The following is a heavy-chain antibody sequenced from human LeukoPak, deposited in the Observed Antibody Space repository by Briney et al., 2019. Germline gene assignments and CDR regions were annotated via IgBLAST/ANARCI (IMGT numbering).Heavy chain of an antibody. Sequence: PSGTLSLTCAVSGVSISSSEWWIWVRQPPGQGLEWIGEIHRAGRTRYNPSLESRVTISMDYSKNQFSLKLTSVTAADTAIYYCGKTDIYFNPIDYWGPGSLVTVSS. CDR2: IHRAGRT. V-gene: IGHV4-4*02. D-gene: IGHD3-9*01. CDR1: GVSISSSEW. CDR3: GKTDIYFNPIDY. J-gene: IGHJ4*02.